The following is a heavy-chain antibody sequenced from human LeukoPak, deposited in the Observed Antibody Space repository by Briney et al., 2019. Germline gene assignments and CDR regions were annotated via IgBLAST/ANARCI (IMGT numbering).Heavy chain of an antibody. CDR2: INSDGSST. CDR3: ARRYYYDSSGYYYDYYYGMDV. D-gene: IGHD3-22*01. CDR1: GFTFSSYW. Sequence: PGGPLRLSCAASGFTFSSYWMHWVRQAPGKGLVWVSRINSDGSSTSYADSVKGRFTISRDNAKNTLYLQMNSLRAEDTAVYYCARRYYYDSSGYYYDYYYGMDVWGQGTTVTVSS. V-gene: IGHV3-74*01. J-gene: IGHJ6*02.